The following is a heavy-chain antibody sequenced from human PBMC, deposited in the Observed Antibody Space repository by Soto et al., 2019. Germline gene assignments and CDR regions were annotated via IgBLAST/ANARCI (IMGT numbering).Heavy chain of an antibody. CDR1: GYTFTSYG. Sequence: ASVKVSCKASGYTFTSYGISWVRQAPGQGLEWMGWISAYNGNTNYAQKLQGSVTMTTDTSTSTAYMELRSLRSDDTAVYYCARSSRLLEVITDDALDIWGQGTMVTVSS. J-gene: IGHJ3*02. V-gene: IGHV1-18*01. CDR3: ARSSRLLEVITDDALDI. CDR2: ISAYNGNT. D-gene: IGHD3-3*01.